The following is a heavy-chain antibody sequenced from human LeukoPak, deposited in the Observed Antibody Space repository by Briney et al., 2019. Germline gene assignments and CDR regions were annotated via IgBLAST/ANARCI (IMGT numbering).Heavy chain of an antibody. CDR2: IYYSGST. J-gene: IGHJ4*02. Sequence: PSQTLSLTCTVSGGSISSGGYYWSWIRQHPGKGLEWIGYIYYSGSTYYNPSLKSRVTISVDTSKNQFSLKLSSVTAADTAVYYCAKHYYGSGSYLDYFDYWGQGTLVTVSS. CDR1: GGSISSGGYY. D-gene: IGHD3-10*01. CDR3: AKHYYGSGSYLDYFDY. V-gene: IGHV4-31*03.